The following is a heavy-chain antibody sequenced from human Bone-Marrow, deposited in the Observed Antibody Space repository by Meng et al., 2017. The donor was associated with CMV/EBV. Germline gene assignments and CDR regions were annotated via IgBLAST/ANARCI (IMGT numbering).Heavy chain of an antibody. V-gene: IGHV4-61*01. CDR2: IYYSGST. D-gene: IGHD3-22*01. Sequence: SETLSLTCTVSGGSVSSGSYYWSWIRQPPGKGLEWIGYIYYSGSTNYNPSLKSRVTISVDTSKNQFSLKLSSVTAADTAVYYCAGSITMIVVVPDYWGQGTLVTVSS. CDR1: GGSVSSGSYY. J-gene: IGHJ4*02. CDR3: AGSITMIVVVPDY.